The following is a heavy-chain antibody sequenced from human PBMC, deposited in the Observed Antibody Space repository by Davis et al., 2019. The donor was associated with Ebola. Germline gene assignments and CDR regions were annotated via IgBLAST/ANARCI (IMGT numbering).Heavy chain of an antibody. CDR2: ISNSGSTI. CDR3: ARVKRYYDSSGYYFTLDY. J-gene: IGHJ4*02. Sequence: GESLKISCAASAFTFNNYEMNWVRQAPGKGLEWVSYISNSGSTIYYADSVKGRFTISRDNAKNSLYLQMNSLRAEDTALYYCARVKRYYDSSGYYFTLDYWGQGALVTVSS. D-gene: IGHD3-22*01. CDR1: AFTFNNYE. V-gene: IGHV3-48*03.